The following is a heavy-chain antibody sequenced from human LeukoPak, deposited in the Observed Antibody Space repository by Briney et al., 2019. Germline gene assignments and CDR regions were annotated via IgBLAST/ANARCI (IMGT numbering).Heavy chain of an antibody. J-gene: IGHJ5*02. Sequence: SETLSLTCTVSGGSISSGGYYWSWIRQPPGKGLEWIGYIYHSGSTYYNPSLKSRVTISVDRSRNQFSLKLSSVTAADTAVYYCAREAGNQFNWFDPWGQGTLDTVSS. CDR2: IYHSGST. CDR1: GGSISSGGYY. V-gene: IGHV4-30-2*01. CDR3: AREAGNQFNWFDP.